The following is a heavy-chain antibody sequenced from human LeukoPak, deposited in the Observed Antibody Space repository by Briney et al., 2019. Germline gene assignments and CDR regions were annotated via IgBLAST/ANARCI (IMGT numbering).Heavy chain of an antibody. D-gene: IGHD2-21*01. CDR3: THGSGNCGGDCFAY. V-gene: IGHV2-5*01. Sequence: SGPTLVNPTQTLTLTCNFSGFSFTTSGVGVGWIRQPPGKALEWLAGIYWTGDKRDSLSLTSRLTINKDYTKKQVVLTMTNMKHVDTATYYCTHGSGNCGGDCFAYWGQGTLVTVSS. CDR2: IYWTGDK. J-gene: IGHJ4*02. CDR1: GFSFTTSGVG.